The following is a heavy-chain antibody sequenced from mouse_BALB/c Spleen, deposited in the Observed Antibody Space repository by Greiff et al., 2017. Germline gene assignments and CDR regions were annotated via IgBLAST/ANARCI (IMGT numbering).Heavy chain of an antibody. CDR3: ARQGGSSDWYFDV. J-gene: IGHJ1*01. CDR2: INPDSSTI. D-gene: IGHD1-1*01. V-gene: IGHV4-1*02. CDR1: GFDFSRYW. Sequence: EVKLQESGGGLVQPGGSLKLSCAASGFDFSRYWMSWVRQAPGKGLEWIGEINPDSSTINYTPSLKDKFIISRDNAKNTLYLQMSKVRSEDTALYYCARQGGSSDWYFDVWGAGTTVTVSS.